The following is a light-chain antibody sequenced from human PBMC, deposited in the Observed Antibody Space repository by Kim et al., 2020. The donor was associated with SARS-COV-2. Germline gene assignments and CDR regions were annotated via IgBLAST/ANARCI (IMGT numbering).Light chain of an antibody. CDR2: AAS. V-gene: IGKV1-39*01. Sequence: ASGGDRVTITCRASQSISSYLNWYQQKPGKAPKLLIYAASSLQSGVPSRFSGSGSGTDFTLTISSLQPEDFATYYCQQSYSTPWTFGQGTKVEIK. J-gene: IGKJ1*01. CDR1: QSISSY. CDR3: QQSYSTPWT.